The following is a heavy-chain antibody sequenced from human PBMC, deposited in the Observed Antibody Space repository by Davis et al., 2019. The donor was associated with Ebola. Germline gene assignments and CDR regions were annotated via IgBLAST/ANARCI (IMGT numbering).Heavy chain of an antibody. J-gene: IGHJ4*02. CDR1: GFTFSDYY. CDR2: ISSSGTSI. Sequence: PGGSLRLSCAASGFTFSDYYMNWIRQAPGKGLEWVSSISSSGTSIYYADSVKGRFTISRDNTKNSLYLQMNSLRAEDTAVYYCARRRIAGRFIDYWGQGTLVTVSS. CDR3: ARRRIAGRFIDY. V-gene: IGHV3-11*01. D-gene: IGHD6-6*01.